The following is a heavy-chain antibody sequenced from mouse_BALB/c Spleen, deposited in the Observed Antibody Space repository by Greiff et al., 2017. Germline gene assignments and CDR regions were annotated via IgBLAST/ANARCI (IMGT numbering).Heavy chain of an antibody. CDR3: ARDLIYYYGSSYPYWYFDV. D-gene: IGHD1-1*01. J-gene: IGHJ1*01. Sequence: EVQRVESGGGLVQPGGSLRLSCATSGFTFTDYYMSWVRQPPGKALEWLGFIRNKANGYTTEYSASVKGRFTISRDNSQSILYLQMNTLRAEDSATYYCARDLIYYYGSSYPYWYFDVWGAGTTVTVSS. V-gene: IGHV7-3*02. CDR2: IRNKANGYTT. CDR1: GFTFTDYY.